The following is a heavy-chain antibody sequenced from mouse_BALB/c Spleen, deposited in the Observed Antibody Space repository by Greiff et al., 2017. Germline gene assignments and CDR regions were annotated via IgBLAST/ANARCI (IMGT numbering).Heavy chain of an antibody. D-gene: IGHD2-2*01. J-gene: IGHJ3*01. CDR1: GFNFKDSY. CDR3: ARWGLRRCFAY. V-gene: IGHV14-3*02. CDR2: IDPANGNT. Sequence: VQLKQSGAELVKPGASVKLSCTASGFNFKDSYMHWVKQRPEQGLEWIGRIDPANGNTKYDPKFQGKATITADTSSNTAYLQLSSLTSEDTAVYYCARWGLRRCFAYWGQGTLVTVSA.